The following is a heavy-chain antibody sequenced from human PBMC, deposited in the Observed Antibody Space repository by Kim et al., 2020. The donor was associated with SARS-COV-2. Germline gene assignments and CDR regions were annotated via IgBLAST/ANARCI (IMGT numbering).Heavy chain of an antibody. V-gene: IGHV4-59*01. D-gene: IGHD3-3*01. CDR2: IYNSGST. Sequence: SETLSLTCTVSGGSISSYYWSWIRQPPGKGLEWIGYIYNSGSTNYNPSLKSRVTISVNTSKNQFSLKLSSVTAADTAVYYCARRDYDFWSGYYYYYYYM. CDR1: GGSISSYY. CDR3: ARRDYDFWSGYYYYYYYM. J-gene: IGHJ6*03.